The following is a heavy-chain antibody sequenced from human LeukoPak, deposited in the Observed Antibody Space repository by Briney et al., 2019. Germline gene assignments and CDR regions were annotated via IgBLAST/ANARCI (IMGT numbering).Heavy chain of an antibody. V-gene: IGHV3-33*01. J-gene: IGHJ4*02. Sequence: GRSLRLSCAASGFIFNSYGMHWVRQAPGKGLEWVAVTWYDGSNKYYADSVKGRFTISRDNPKNTLYLQMNSVRVEDTAVYYCARGRTGLDYWGQGTLVTVSS. CDR1: GFIFNSYG. CDR3: ARGRTGLDY. CDR2: TWYDGSNK.